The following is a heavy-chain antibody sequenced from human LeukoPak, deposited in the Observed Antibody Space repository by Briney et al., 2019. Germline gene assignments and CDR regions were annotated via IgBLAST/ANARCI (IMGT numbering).Heavy chain of an antibody. CDR1: GYTFTGYY. D-gene: IGHD1-20*01. CDR3: ARDGITGTQGGFDY. CDR2: INPNSGGT. V-gene: IGHV1-2*02. Sequence: ASVKVSCKASGYTFTGYYMHWVRQAPGQGLEWMGWINPNSGGTNYARKFQGRVTMTRDTSISTAYMELSRLRSDDTAVYYCARDGITGTQGGFDYWGQGTLVTVSS. J-gene: IGHJ4*02.